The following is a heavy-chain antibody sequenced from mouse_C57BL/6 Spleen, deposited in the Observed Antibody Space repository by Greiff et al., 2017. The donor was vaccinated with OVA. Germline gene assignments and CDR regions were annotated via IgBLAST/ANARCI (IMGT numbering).Heavy chain of an antibody. V-gene: IGHV1-81*01. Sequence: QVQLQQSGAELARPGASVKLSCKASGYTFTSYGISWVTQRTGQGLEWIGEIYPRSGNTYYNEKFKGKATLTADKSSSTAYMELRSLTSEDSAVYFCSIYYYGSSGAMDYWGQGTSATVSS. CDR3: SIYYYGSSGAMDY. CDR1: GYTFTSYG. CDR2: IYPRSGNT. J-gene: IGHJ4*01. D-gene: IGHD1-1*01.